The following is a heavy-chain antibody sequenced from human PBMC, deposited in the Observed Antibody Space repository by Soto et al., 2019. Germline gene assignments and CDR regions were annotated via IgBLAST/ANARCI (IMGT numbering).Heavy chain of an antibody. CDR2: ISHDGGKK. Sequence: QVQLVESGGGVVQPGRSLRLSCAASGFTFNNHGMHWVRQAPGKGLEWVAVISHDGGKKYYVDSVKGRFTLARDNSKNTLFLQMNSLSTEDTAVYYCAKELGRGYSYLDVWGQGTTVTVSS. CDR3: AKELGRGYSYLDV. J-gene: IGHJ6*02. V-gene: IGHV3-30*18. CDR1: GFTFNNHG. D-gene: IGHD5-18*01.